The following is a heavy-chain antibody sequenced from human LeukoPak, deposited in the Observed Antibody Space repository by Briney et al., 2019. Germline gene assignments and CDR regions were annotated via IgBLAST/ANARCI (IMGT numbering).Heavy chain of an antibody. J-gene: IGHJ5*02. CDR1: GGSISSYY. CDR2: IYYSGST. CDR3: ARGIAAAGGTRFDP. D-gene: IGHD6-13*01. Sequence: PSETLSLTCTVSGGSISSYYWSWIRQPPGKGLEWIGYIYYSGSTNYNPSLKSRVTISVDTSKNQFSLKLSSVTAADTAVYYCARGIAAAGGTRFDPWGQGTLVTVSS. V-gene: IGHV4-59*12.